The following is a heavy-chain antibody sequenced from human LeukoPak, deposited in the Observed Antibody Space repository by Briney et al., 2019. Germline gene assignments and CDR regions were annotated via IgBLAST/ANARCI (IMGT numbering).Heavy chain of an antibody. J-gene: IGHJ4*02. V-gene: IGHV3-66*01. CDR2: IYSGGST. CDR3: AREEVGATDY. Sequence: PGGSLRLSCAASGFTVSSNYMSWVRQAPGKGLEWVSVIYSGGSTYYADSVKGRFTISRDNSKNALYLQLNSLRAEDTAVYYCAREEVGATDYWGQGTLVTVSS. CDR1: GFTVSSNY. D-gene: IGHD1-26*01.